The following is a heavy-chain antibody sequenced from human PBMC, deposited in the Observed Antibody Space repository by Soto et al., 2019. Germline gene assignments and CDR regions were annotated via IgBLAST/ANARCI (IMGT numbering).Heavy chain of an antibody. J-gene: IGHJ4*02. V-gene: IGHV4-59*01. D-gene: IGHD3-22*01. CDR3: ARDPFPDSSGYYYNY. Sequence: ETLSLTCTVSGCSISSYYWSWIRQPPGKGLEWIGYIYYSGSTNYNPSLKSRVTISVDTSKNQFSLKLSSVTAADTAVYYCARDPFPDSSGYYYNYWGQGTLVTVSS. CDR1: GCSISSYY. CDR2: IYYSGST.